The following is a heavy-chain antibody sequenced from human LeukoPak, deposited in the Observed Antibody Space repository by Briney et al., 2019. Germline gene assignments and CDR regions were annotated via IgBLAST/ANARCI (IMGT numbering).Heavy chain of an antibody. V-gene: IGHV4-39*07. CDR3: ARDAPDYDFWSGLSPRAFDI. D-gene: IGHD3-3*01. CDR2: IYYSGST. Sequence: PSETLSLTCTVSGGSISTVSYYWGWIRQPPGKGLEWIGTIYYSGSTDYNPSLKSRVTISVDTSKNQFSLKLSSVTAADTAVYYCARDAPDYDFWSGLSPRAFDIWGQGTMVTVSS. J-gene: IGHJ3*02. CDR1: GGSISTVSYY.